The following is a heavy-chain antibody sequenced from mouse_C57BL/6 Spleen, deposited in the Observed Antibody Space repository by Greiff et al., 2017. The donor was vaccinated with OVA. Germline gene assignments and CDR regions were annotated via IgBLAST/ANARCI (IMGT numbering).Heavy chain of an antibody. Sequence: VQLQQSGAELVKPGASVTLSCKASGSTFTESTLHWVKQRSGQGLVWIGWFYPGSGRIKSNGKFKDKATLTADKSSSKVYMELSRLTSEDSAVYFCARHEDAQFYLDYWGQGTTLTVSS. J-gene: IGHJ2*01. CDR1: GSTFTEST. CDR2: FYPGSGRI. CDR3: ARHEDAQFYLDY. V-gene: IGHV1-62-2*01.